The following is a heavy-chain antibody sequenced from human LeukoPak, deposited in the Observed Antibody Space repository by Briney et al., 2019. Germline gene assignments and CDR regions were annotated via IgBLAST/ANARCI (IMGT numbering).Heavy chain of an antibody. CDR1: RFTFNSYA. CDR2: IGGSNGIT. V-gene: IGHV3-23*01. Sequence: GWSLRLSCAASRFTFNSYAMSWVRQAPGKGLEWVSVIGGSNGITFYVGSVKGRFTISRDNSKDTLYLQMNSLRAEDTAVYYCARNENSGWGYFDYWGQGTLVTVSS. CDR3: ARNENSGWGYFDY. D-gene: IGHD5-12*01. J-gene: IGHJ4*02.